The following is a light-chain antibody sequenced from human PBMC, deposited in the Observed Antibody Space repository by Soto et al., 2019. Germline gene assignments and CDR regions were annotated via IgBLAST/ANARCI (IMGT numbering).Light chain of an antibody. Sequence: DIQMTQSPSSLSASVGDRVTITCQTSQDISNYLNWYQQKSGKAPELLIYDASNLETGVPSRFSVSGSGTDFTFTISSLQPEDIATYYCQQYDNLPLTFGGGTKVAIK. J-gene: IGKJ4*01. CDR2: DAS. CDR3: QQYDNLPLT. CDR1: QDISNY. V-gene: IGKV1-33*01.